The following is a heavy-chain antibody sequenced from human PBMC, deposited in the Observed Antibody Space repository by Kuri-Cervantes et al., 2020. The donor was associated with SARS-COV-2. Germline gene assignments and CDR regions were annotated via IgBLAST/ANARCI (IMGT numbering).Heavy chain of an antibody. Sequence: ASVKVSCKTSGYTFTSNGISWVRQAPGQGLEWMGWSNAGNGNTKYSQEFQGRVTITRDTSASIAYMELSSLRSEDTAVYYCARDPGTMVRGVFDYWGQGTLVTVSS. CDR2: SNAGNGNT. J-gene: IGHJ4*02. CDR3: ARDPGTMVRGVFDY. V-gene: IGHV1-3*02. D-gene: IGHD3-10*01. CDR1: GYTFTSNG.